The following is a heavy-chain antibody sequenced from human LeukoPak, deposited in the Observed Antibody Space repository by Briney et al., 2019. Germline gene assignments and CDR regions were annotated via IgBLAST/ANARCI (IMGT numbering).Heavy chain of an antibody. V-gene: IGHV4-34*01. CDR1: GGSISSYY. CDR2: INHSGST. CDR3: ARGIGRIAAAASRGFDP. Sequence: SETLSLTCTVSGGSISSYYWSWIRQPPGKGLEWIGEINHSGSTNYNPSLKSRVTISVDTSKNQFSLKLSSVTAADTAVYYCARGIGRIAAAASRGFDPWGQGTLVTVSS. J-gene: IGHJ5*02. D-gene: IGHD6-13*01.